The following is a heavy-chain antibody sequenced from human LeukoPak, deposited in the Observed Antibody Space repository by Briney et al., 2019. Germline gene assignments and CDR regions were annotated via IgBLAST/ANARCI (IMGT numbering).Heavy chain of an antibody. V-gene: IGHV1-69*04. D-gene: IGHD2-15*01. CDR3: ARAPCSGGSCYDFDY. J-gene: IGHJ4*02. CDR2: IIPILGIA. CDR1: GGTFSSYA. Sequence: ASVKVSCKASGGTFSSYAISWVRQAPGQGLEWMGRIIPILGIANYAQKFQGRVTITADKSTSTAYMELSSLRSEDTAVYYCARAPCSGGSCYDFDYWGQGTLVTVSS.